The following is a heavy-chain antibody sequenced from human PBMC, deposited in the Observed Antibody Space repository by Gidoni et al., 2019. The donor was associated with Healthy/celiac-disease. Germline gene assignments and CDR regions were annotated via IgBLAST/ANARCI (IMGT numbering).Heavy chain of an antibody. V-gene: IGHV1-3*01. CDR1: AYTFTSYA. CDR2: INAGNGNT. J-gene: IGHJ4*02. CDR3: ARNYYYDSSGYYDFDY. D-gene: IGHD3-22*01. Sequence: QVQLVQSGAEVKKPGASVKVSCKASAYTFTSYAMHWVRQAPGQRLEWMGWINAGNGNTKYSQKFQGRVTITRDTSASTAYMELSSLRSEDTAVYYCARNYYYDSSGYYDFDYWGQGTLVTVSS.